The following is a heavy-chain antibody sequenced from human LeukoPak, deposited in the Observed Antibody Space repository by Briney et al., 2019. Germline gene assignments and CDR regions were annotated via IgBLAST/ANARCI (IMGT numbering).Heavy chain of an antibody. CDR1: GFTFSSYA. Sequence: PGGSLRLSCAASGFTFSSYAMNWVRQAPGKGLEWVSVISGSGGSTYYADSVKGRFTISRDNSKNTLYLQMNSLRAEDTAVYYCARRGYSYGSLDYWGQGTLVTVSS. D-gene: IGHD5-18*01. CDR2: ISGSGGST. V-gene: IGHV3-23*01. CDR3: ARRGYSYGSLDY. J-gene: IGHJ4*02.